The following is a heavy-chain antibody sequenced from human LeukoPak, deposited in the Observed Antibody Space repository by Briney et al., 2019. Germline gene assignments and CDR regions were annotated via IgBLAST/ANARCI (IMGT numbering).Heavy chain of an antibody. D-gene: IGHD3-22*01. CDR2: ISSSGSTI. Sequence: PGGSLRLSCAASGFTFSDYYMSWIRQAPGKGLEWVSYISSSGSTIYYADSVKGRFTISRDNAKNSLYLQMNSLRAEDTALYYCAKDMQYYYDPHDAFDIWGQGTMVTVSS. CDR1: GFTFSDYY. CDR3: AKDMQYYYDPHDAFDI. J-gene: IGHJ3*02. V-gene: IGHV3-11*01.